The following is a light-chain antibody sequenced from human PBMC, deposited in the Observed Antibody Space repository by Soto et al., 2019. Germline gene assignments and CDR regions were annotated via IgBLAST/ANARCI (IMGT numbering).Light chain of an antibody. CDR1: QSISSW. CDR2: DAS. Sequence: DIQMTQSPSTLSASVGDRVTITCRASQSISSWLAWYQQKPGKAPKLLIYDASSLESGVPSRLSGSGSGTEFTLTISSLQPDDFATYYCQQYNSYLLTFGGGTKVEIK. V-gene: IGKV1-5*01. CDR3: QQYNSYLLT. J-gene: IGKJ4*01.